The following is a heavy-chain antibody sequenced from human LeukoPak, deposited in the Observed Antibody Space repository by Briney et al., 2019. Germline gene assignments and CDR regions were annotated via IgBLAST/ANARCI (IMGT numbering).Heavy chain of an antibody. CDR2: ISGSSSYI. CDR3: ARDSGYGGYDY. V-gene: IGHV3-21*01. CDR1: GFTFSGYS. J-gene: IGHJ4*02. Sequence: GSLRLSCAASGFTFSGYSMNWVRQAPGKGLEWVSSISGSSSYIYYADSVKGRFTISRDNAKNSLYLQMNSLRAEDTAVYYCARDSGYGGYDYWGQGTLVTVSS. D-gene: IGHD5-12*01.